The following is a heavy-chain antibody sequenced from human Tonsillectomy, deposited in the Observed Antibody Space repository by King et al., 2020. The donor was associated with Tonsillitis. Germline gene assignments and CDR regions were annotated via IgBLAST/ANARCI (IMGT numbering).Heavy chain of an antibody. CDR2: IKTKTDGGTT. V-gene: IGHV3-15*01. D-gene: IGHD3-10*01. Sequence: VQLVESGGGLVKPGGSLRLSCVASGFTFSNAWMNWVRQAPGKGLEWVGRIKTKTDGGTTDYAAPVKGRFTISRDDSKNTLYLQMNSLKTEDTAVYYCTTVFYGSGSQCYWGQGTLVTVSS. J-gene: IGHJ4*02. CDR1: GFTFSNAW. CDR3: TTVFYGSGSQCY.